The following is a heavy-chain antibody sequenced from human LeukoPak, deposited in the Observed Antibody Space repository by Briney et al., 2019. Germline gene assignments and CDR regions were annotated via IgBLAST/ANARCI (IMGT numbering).Heavy chain of an antibody. J-gene: IGHJ4*02. CDR3: AKGGDFYGNFDY. CDR2: INDRGVNT. CDR1: GFTFRAFA. Sequence: GSLRLSCGASGFTFRAFAMSWVRKAPGKGLEWVSAINDRGVNTYYADSVKGRFTISRNNSKNTLYLQMNSLRAEDTAIYYCAKGGDFYGNFDYWGQGTLVTVSS. V-gene: IGHV3-23*01. D-gene: IGHD2/OR15-2a*01.